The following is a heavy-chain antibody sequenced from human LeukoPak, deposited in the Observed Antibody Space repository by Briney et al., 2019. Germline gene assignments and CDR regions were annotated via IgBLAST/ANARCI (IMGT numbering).Heavy chain of an antibody. CDR1: GFTFSSHW. J-gene: IGHJ4*02. V-gene: IGHV3-7*05. CDR3: TRIIVEVPVVSDYCDS. CDR2: IKPDGSET. Sequence: GGSLRLSCAASGFTFSSHWMYWVRQAPGRGLEWVANIKPDGSETFYVESVKGRFTISRDNAKNSLYLQMNSLRAEDTAVYYCTRIIVEVPVVSDYCDSWGQGTLVTVSS. D-gene: IGHD2-2*01.